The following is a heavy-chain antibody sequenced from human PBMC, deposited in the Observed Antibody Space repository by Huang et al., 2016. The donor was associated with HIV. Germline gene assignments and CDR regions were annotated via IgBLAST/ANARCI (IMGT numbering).Heavy chain of an antibody. Sequence: QVRLVESGGGVVQPGASLTLSCSASGFPFSAYGMDWVRQGPGKGREVVLVIRYYGNNDYLIGSVKGRFTISRDNSNNTLYLRMNSLRPEDTAVYYCVKERGSSRARSSFDFWGQGTSVIVSS. V-gene: IGHV3-30*02. CDR2: IRYYGNND. J-gene: IGHJ3*01. CDR3: VKERGSSRARSSFDF. CDR1: GFPFSAYG. D-gene: IGHD6-13*01.